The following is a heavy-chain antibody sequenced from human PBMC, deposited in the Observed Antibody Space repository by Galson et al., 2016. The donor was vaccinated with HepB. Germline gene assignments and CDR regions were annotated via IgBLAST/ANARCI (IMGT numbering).Heavy chain of an antibody. D-gene: IGHD6-19*01. Sequence: SLRLSCAASGFTFSIYAMHWVRQAPGKGLEWVSVISYDGTNKYYVGSVKGRFTISRDNSKNMLYLQMNSLRAEDTAVYYCARGPRAITVAATGANLDNWGQGTLFTVSS. CDR3: ARGPRAITVAATGANLDN. CDR2: ISYDGTNK. V-gene: IGHV3-30*04. CDR1: GFTFSIYA. J-gene: IGHJ4*02.